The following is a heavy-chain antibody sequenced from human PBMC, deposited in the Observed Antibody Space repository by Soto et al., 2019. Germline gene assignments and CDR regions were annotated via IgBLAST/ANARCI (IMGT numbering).Heavy chain of an antibody. CDR3: ARDKITGLFDY. D-gene: IGHD2-8*02. CDR2: INHSGST. CDR1: GGSFSGYY. J-gene: IGHJ4*02. Sequence: LSETLYLTCAVYGGSFSGYYWTWIRQPPGTGLEWIGEINHSGSTNYNPSLKSRVTISVDTSKNQFSLKLTSVTAADTAVYYCARDKITGLFDYWGQGPLVTVSS. V-gene: IGHV4-34*01.